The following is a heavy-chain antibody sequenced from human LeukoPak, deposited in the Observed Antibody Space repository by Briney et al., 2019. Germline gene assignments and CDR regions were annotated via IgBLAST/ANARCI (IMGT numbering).Heavy chain of an antibody. CDR2: ISGSGGST. Sequence: GGSLRLSCAASGFTFSSYAMSWVRQAPGKGLEWVSAISGSGGSTYYADSVKGRFTISRGNAKNTLYLQMNSLRAEDTAVYYCARSYYDSSGTLFDYWGQGTLVTVSS. CDR1: GFTFSSYA. D-gene: IGHD3-22*01. V-gene: IGHV3-23*01. CDR3: ARSYYDSSGTLFDY. J-gene: IGHJ4*02.